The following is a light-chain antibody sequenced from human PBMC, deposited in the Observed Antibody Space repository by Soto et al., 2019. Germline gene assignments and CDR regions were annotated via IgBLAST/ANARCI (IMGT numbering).Light chain of an antibody. CDR3: QQYGSSPYT. CDR1: QTVSSSY. V-gene: IGKV3D-20*01. CDR2: DAS. J-gene: IGKJ2*01. Sequence: DIVLTQSPATLSLSPGERATLSCEASQTVSSSYIAWYQQKPGLAPRLLIYDASSRATGIPDRFSGSGSGTDFTLTISRLEPEDFAVYYCQQYGSSPYTFGQGTKLEIK.